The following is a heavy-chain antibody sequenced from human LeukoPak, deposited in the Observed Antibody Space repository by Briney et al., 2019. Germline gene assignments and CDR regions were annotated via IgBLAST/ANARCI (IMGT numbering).Heavy chain of an antibody. J-gene: IGHJ4*02. CDR1: GYSISSGYY. V-gene: IGHV4-38-2*01. CDR3: ASSKSSSWYFDY. CDR2: IYHSGST. Sequence: SETLSLTCAVSGYSISSGYYWGWIRQPPGKGLEWIGSIYHSGSTYYNPSLMSRVTISVDTSKNQFSLRLSSVTAADTAVYYCASSKSSSWYFDYWGQGTLVPVSS. D-gene: IGHD6-13*01.